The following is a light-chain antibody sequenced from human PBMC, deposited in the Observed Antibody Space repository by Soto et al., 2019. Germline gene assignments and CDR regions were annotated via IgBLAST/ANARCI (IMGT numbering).Light chain of an antibody. Sequence: EIVFTQSPGTLPLSPGATATLSCRASQSVSSNYLAWFQQKPGQAPRLLIYGASSRATGMPDRFSGSGSGTDFTLNISRLEPEDFAVYYCHQYGRSPIYTFGPGTKVDFK. V-gene: IGKV3-20*01. CDR2: GAS. CDR3: HQYGRSPIYT. CDR1: QSVSSNY. J-gene: IGKJ3*01.